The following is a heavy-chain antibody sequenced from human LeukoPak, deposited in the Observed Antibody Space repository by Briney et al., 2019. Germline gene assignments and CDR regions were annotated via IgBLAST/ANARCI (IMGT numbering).Heavy chain of an antibody. J-gene: IGHJ3*02. D-gene: IGHD6-6*01. Sequence: SETLSLTCTVSGGSISSGGYYWSWIRQPPGKGLEWIGYIYHSGSTYYNPSLKSRVTISVDRSKNQFSLKLSSVTAADTAVYYCARAQSSSSRFGDAFDIWGQGTVVTVSS. CDR2: IYHSGST. CDR3: ARAQSSSSRFGDAFDI. V-gene: IGHV4-30-2*01. CDR1: GGSISSGGYY.